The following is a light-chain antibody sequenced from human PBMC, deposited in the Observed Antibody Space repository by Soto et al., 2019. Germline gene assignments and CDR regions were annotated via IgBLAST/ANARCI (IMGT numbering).Light chain of an antibody. Sequence: EIVLTQSPDTLSLSPGERATLSCRASQSIGNNYLAWYQQKPGQAPRPLIHSASTRATGIPDRFSGSGSGTDFTLTISRLEPDDFAVYYCHQHAESPLTFGGGTKGDIK. CDR2: SAS. CDR3: HQHAESPLT. CDR1: QSIGNNY. J-gene: IGKJ4*01. V-gene: IGKV3-20*01.